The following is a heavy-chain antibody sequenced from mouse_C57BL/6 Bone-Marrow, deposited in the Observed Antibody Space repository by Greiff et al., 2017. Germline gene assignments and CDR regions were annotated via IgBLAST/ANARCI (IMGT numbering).Heavy chain of an antibody. CDR2: IYPGSGSS. CDR3: AAIYYCSSYFYYFDY. CDR1: GYTFTSYW. Sequence: QVHLQQPGAELVKPGASVKMSCKASGYTFTSYWITWVKQRPGQGLEWIGDIYPGSGSSNYNEKFKGKATLTVDTSSSTAYMQLSSLTSEDSAVYYCAAIYYCSSYFYYFDYWGQGTTLTVSS. J-gene: IGHJ2*01. V-gene: IGHV1-55*01. D-gene: IGHD1-1*01.